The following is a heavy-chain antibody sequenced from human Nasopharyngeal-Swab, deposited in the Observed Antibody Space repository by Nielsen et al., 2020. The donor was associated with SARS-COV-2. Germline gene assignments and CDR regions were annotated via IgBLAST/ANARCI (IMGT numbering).Heavy chain of an antibody. J-gene: IGHJ4*02. CDR2: IKQDGSEL. D-gene: IGHD3-3*01. CDR3: ARDRTDYDFWSHYYTYYLDF. CDR1: GFSFSSYS. Sequence: GESLKISCATSGFSFSSYSMTWVRQAPGKGLEWVANIKQDGSELYYVDSVKGRFTISRDNAKTSLFLQMNSLRAEDTAVYYCARDRTDYDFWSHYYTYYLDFWGQGTLVTVSS. V-gene: IGHV3-7*01.